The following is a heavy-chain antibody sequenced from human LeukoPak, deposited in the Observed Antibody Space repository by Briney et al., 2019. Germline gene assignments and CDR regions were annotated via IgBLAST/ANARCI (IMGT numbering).Heavy chain of an antibody. CDR2: IYTSGST. V-gene: IGHV4-4*07. CDR1: GGSISSYY. Sequence: SETLSLTCTVSGGSISSYYWSWIRQPAGKGLEWIGRIYTSGSTNYNPSLKSRVTMSVDTSKNQFSLKLSSVTAPDTAVCYCARVGGGYCSGGSCEYYFDYWGQGTLVTVSS. CDR3: ARVGGGYCSGGSCEYYFDY. J-gene: IGHJ4*02. D-gene: IGHD2-15*01.